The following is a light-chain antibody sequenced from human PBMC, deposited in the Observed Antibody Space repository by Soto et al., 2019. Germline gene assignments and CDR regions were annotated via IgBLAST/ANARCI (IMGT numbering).Light chain of an antibody. CDR1: QTVRNNY. J-gene: IGKJ1*01. Sequence: EFVLTQSPGTLSLSPGERATLSCRASQTVRNNYLAWYQQKPGQAPRLLIYDASSRATGIPDRFSGNGSGTEFTLIISSLQSEDFAVYFCQQYSDWPPWTFGQGTKVDIK. CDR2: DAS. V-gene: IGKV3-20*01. CDR3: QQYSDWPPWT.